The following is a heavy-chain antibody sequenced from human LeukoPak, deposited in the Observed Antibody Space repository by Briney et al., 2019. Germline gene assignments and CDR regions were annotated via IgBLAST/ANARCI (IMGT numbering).Heavy chain of an antibody. CDR1: GDSISNYY. Sequence: SETLSLTCSVSGDSISNYYWSWIRQPPGKGLEWIGYIYYSGSTNYNPSLKSRVTISVDTSKNQFSLKLSSVTAADTAVYYCARDPRLLWFGKNPPSWGMDVWGQGTTVTVSS. J-gene: IGHJ6*02. V-gene: IGHV4-59*01. CDR3: ARDPRLLWFGKNPPSWGMDV. D-gene: IGHD3-10*01. CDR2: IYYSGST.